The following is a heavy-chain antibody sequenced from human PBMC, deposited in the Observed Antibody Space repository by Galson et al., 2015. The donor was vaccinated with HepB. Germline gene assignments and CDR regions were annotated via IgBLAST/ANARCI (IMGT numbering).Heavy chain of an antibody. J-gene: IGHJ2*01. D-gene: IGHD3-22*01. V-gene: IGHV4-59*02. CDR1: GGSVSSYY. CDR2: IYYSGST. Sequence: ETLSLTCTVSGGSVSSYYWSWIRQPPGKGLEWIGYIYYSGSTNYNPSLKSRVTISVDTSKNQFSLKLSSVTAADTAVYYCARDDSSGFPFDLWGRGTLVTVSS. CDR3: ARDDSSGFPFDL.